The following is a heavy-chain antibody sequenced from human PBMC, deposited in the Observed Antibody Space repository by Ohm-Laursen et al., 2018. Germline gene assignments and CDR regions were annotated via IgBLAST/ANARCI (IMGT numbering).Heavy chain of an antibody. Sequence: GTLSLTCTVSGGSISSYYWSWIRQPPGKGLEWIGYIYYSGSTNYNPSLKSRVTISVDTSKNQFSLKLSSVTAADTAVYYCASAQFSRYYYGMDVWGQGTTVTVSS. V-gene: IGHV4-59*01. CDR1: GGSISSYY. CDR2: IYYSGST. J-gene: IGHJ6*02. CDR3: ASAQFSRYYYGMDV.